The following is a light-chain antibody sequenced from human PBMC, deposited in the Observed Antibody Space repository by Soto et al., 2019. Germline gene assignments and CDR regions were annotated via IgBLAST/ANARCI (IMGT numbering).Light chain of an antibody. J-gene: IGKJ1*01. CDR2: DAS. Sequence: DIQMTQSPSTLSASVRDRVTITCRASQSISNYLAWYQHKPGKAPKLLISDASNLESGVPSRFSGSGSGTEFTLTISSLQPGDFGNYYCQQYNSYSPWTFGQGTKVE. CDR1: QSISNY. V-gene: IGKV1-5*01. CDR3: QQYNSYSPWT.